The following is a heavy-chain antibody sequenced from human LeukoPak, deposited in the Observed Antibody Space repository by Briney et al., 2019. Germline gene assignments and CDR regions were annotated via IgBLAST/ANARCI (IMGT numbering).Heavy chain of an antibody. D-gene: IGHD6-19*01. V-gene: IGHV1-18*01. CDR3: ARDRTAVDSIDY. CDR2: INPNSGGT. CDR1: GYTFTSYG. Sequence: ASVKVSCKASGYTFTSYGISWVRQTPGQGLEWMGWINPNSGGTNYAQKLQGRVTMTTDTSTSTAYMELRSLRSDDTAVYYCARDRTAVDSIDYWGQGTLVTVSS. J-gene: IGHJ4*02.